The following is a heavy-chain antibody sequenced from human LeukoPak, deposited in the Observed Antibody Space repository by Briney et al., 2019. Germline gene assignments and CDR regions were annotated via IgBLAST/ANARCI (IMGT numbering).Heavy chain of an antibody. CDR1: GASNIGYY. Sequence: SETLSLTCTISGASNIGYYWSWIRQSPGQGLEWIGYVYYSGSTNYNPSLESRVAISIDTSKNLFSLNLASVSAADTAVYYCASGWLRYYYFDNWGQGILVTVSS. V-gene: IGHV4-59*01. CDR3: ASGWLRYYYFDN. J-gene: IGHJ4*02. D-gene: IGHD5-12*01. CDR2: VYYSGST.